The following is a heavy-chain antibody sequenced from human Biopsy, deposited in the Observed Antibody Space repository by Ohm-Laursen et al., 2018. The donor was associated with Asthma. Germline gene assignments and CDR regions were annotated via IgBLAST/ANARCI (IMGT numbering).Heavy chain of an antibody. V-gene: IGHV4-59*01. J-gene: IGHJ5*02. CDR1: GGSISSDC. CDR2: IHNSGNT. Sequence: GTLSLTCTVSGGSISSDCWSWLRQSPGKGLEWIGYIHNSGNTNYNPSLKNRVTISLDTSKNHFSLRLSFVTAADTAVYFCARGQGRGIQLWSLDPWGQGILVTVSS. D-gene: IGHD5-18*01. CDR3: ARGQGRGIQLWSLDP.